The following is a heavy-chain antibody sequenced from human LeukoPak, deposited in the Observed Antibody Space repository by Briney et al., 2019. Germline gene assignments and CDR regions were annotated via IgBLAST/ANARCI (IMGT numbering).Heavy chain of an antibody. CDR2: IYYSGST. D-gene: IGHD2-2*02. Sequence: SETLSLTCTVSGGSISSSSYYWGWIRQPPGKGLEWIGSIYYSGSTYYNPSLKSRVTISVDTSKNQFSLKLSSVTAADTAVYYCARLKGYCSSTSCYRGYFDYWGQGTLVTVSS. V-gene: IGHV4-39*01. CDR1: GGSISSSSYY. J-gene: IGHJ4*02. CDR3: ARLKGYCSSTSCYRGYFDY.